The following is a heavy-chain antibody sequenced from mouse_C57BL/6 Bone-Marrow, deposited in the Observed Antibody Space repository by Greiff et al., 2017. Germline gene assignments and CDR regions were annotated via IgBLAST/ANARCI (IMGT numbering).Heavy chain of an antibody. J-gene: IGHJ4*01. D-gene: IGHD2-10*01. CDR1: GFSLSTSGMG. V-gene: IGHV8-12*01. Sequence: QVTLKESGPGILQSSQTLSLTCSFSGFSLSTSGMGVSWIRQPSGKGLEWLAHIYWDDDKRYNPSLKSRLTISKDTSRNQVFLKITSVDTADTATYYGARRAYYPLRVGYAMDYWGQGTSVTVSS. CDR3: ARRAYYPLRVGYAMDY. CDR2: IYWDDDK.